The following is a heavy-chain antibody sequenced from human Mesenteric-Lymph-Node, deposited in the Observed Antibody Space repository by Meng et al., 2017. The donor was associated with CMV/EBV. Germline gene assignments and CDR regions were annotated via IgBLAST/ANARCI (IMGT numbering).Heavy chain of an antibody. J-gene: IGHJ3*02. V-gene: IGHV1-2*02. CDR1: RYTVTSYY. D-gene: IGHD7-27*01. CDR2: ISPNSGGT. Sequence: ASVKVSCKASRYTVTSYYLHWVRQAPGQGPEWMGWISPNSGGTNYAPKFEGRVTMTSDTSISTVYMEMNRLTSDDTAVYYCAREANWGPHDAFDIWGQGTKVTVSS. CDR3: AREANWGPHDAFDI.